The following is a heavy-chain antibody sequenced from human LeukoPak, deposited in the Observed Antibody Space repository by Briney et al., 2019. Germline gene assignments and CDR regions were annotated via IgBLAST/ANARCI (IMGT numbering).Heavy chain of an antibody. V-gene: IGHV4-39*01. J-gene: IGHJ5*02. Sequence: PGGSLRLSCAASGFTFSRYSINWVRQPPGKGLEWIGSIYYSGSTYYSPSLKSRVTISVDTSKNQFSLKLSSVTAADTAVYYCARPVPSRLGWFDPWGQGTLVTVSS. CDR2: IYYSGST. D-gene: IGHD1-1*01. CDR3: ARPVPSRLGWFDP. CDR1: GFTFSRYSIN.